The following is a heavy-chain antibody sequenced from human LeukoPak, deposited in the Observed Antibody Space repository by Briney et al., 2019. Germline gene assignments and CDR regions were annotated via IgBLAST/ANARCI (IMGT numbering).Heavy chain of an antibody. CDR2: ISWNSGSI. CDR1: GFTFDDYA. CDR3: AKDFKQWLVPYYFDY. J-gene: IGHJ4*02. V-gene: IGHV3-9*01. D-gene: IGHD6-19*01. Sequence: SGGSLRLSCAASGFTFDDYAMHWVRQAPGKGLEWVSGISWNSGSIGYADSVKGRFTISRDNAKNSLYLQMNSLRAEDTALYYCAKDFKQWLVPYYFDYWGQGTLVTVSS.